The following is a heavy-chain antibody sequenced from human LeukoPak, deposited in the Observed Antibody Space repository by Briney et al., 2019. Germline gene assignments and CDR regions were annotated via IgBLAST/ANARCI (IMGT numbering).Heavy chain of an antibody. J-gene: IGHJ6*04. CDR2: IKSKTDGGTT. CDR1: GFTFSNAW. D-gene: IGHD2-2*01. Sequence: PGGSLRLSCAASGFTFSNAWMSWVRQAPGKGLEWVGRIKSKTDGGTTDYAAPVKGRFTISRDDSKNTLYLQMNSLKTEDTAVYYCTTAPLHIVVVPAATLSSGYYYGMDVWGKGTTVTVSS. V-gene: IGHV3-15*01. CDR3: TTAPLHIVVVPAATLSSGYYYGMDV.